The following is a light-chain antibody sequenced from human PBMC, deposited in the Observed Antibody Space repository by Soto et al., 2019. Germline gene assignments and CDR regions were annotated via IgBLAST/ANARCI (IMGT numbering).Light chain of an antibody. Sequence: QSALTQPASVSGSPGQSITISCTGTSSDVGGYNYVSWYQHHPGNAPKLMIYDVSNRPSGVSNRFSGSKSGNTASQTISGLQAEDEADYYCSSYTSSSTLGVFGGGTKLTVL. CDR2: DVS. V-gene: IGLV2-14*03. J-gene: IGLJ3*02. CDR1: SSDVGGYNY. CDR3: SSYTSSSTLGV.